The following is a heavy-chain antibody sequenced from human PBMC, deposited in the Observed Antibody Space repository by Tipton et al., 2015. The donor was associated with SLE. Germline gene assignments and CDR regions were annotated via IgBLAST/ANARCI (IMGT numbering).Heavy chain of an antibody. CDR1: GYSISTGDY. D-gene: IGHD6-19*01. CDR2: FSHSGTT. V-gene: IGHV4-38-2*01. Sequence: TLSLTCVVSGYSISTGDYWPGFRQSPGKGLEWIGSFSHSGTTAYNPTRKGRVTISEDTSKNEFSLKLNSVTAADTAVYYCARVHNSGWAADYWGQGTLVTVSS. J-gene: IGHJ4*02. CDR3: ARVHNSGWAADY.